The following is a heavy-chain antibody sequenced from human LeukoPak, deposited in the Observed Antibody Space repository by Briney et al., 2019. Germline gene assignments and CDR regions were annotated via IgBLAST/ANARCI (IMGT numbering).Heavy chain of an antibody. D-gene: IGHD6-13*01. CDR2: IKQDGSEK. CDR3: ARGGSYSSSWYFDY. Sequence: GGSLRLSCAASGFTFSSYWMSWVRQAPGKGLEWVANIKQDGSEKYYVDSVKGRFTISRDNAKNSLYPQMNSLRAEDTAVYYCARGGSYSSSWYFDYWGQGTLVTVSS. V-gene: IGHV3-7*01. CDR1: GFTFSSYW. J-gene: IGHJ4*02.